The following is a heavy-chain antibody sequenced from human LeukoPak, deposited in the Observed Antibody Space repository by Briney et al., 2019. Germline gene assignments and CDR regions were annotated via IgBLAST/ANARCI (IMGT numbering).Heavy chain of an antibody. CDR1: GYRFTGDW. V-gene: IGHV5-10-1*01. D-gene: IGHD4-17*01. J-gene: IGHJ4*02. CDR3: AKLREDGQIGDY. Sequence: GEPLNISCKGSGYRFTGDWISWVPQLPGKGLEWMGRIDPSDTHTNYSPSFQGHVTISADKTSRTVYLQWISLKASETAMYYCAKLREDGQIGDYWGQGTLVTVSS. CDR2: IDPSDTHT.